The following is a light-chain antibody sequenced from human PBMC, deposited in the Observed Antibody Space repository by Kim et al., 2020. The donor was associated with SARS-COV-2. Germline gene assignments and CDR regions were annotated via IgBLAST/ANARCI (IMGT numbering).Light chain of an antibody. Sequence: SASVGARVTITCRASQAINIFVAWFQQKPGEAPKRLIYSASSLQSGVPSRFSGSGSGTECTLTISSLQPEDFATYYCLQHQTLPYTFGQGTKLEI. CDR3: LQHQTLPYT. CDR2: SAS. V-gene: IGKV1-17*03. CDR1: QAINIF. J-gene: IGKJ2*01.